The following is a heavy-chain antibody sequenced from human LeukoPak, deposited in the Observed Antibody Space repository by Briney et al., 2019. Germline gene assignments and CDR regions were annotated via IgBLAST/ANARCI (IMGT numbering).Heavy chain of an antibody. J-gene: IGHJ4*02. D-gene: IGHD3-9*01. Sequence: GGSLRLSCAASGFTFSSYGMHWVRQAPGKGLEWVAVISYDGSNKYYADPVKGRFTISRDNSKNTLYLQMNSLRAEDTAVYYCARDRYFDWFFDYWGQGTLVTVSS. V-gene: IGHV3-30*03. CDR3: ARDRYFDWFFDY. CDR2: ISYDGSNK. CDR1: GFTFSSYG.